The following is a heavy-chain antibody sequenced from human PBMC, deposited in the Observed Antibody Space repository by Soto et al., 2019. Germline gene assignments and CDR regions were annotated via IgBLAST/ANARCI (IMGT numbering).Heavy chain of an antibody. Sequence: PXASMKISCKGCGYSFTSYWIGWVRQMPGKGLEWMGIIYPGDSDTRYSPSFQGQVTISADKSISTAYLQWSSLKASDSAMYYCARRGLKRFLDGMDVWGQGTTVTVSS. D-gene: IGHD3-3*01. V-gene: IGHV5-51*01. J-gene: IGHJ6*02. CDR3: ARRGLKRFLDGMDV. CDR2: IYPGDSDT. CDR1: GYSFTSYW.